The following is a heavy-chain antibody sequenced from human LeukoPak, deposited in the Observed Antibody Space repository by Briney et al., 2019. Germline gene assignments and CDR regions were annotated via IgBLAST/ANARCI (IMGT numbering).Heavy chain of an antibody. V-gene: IGHV5-51*01. J-gene: IGHJ4*02. D-gene: IGHD1-26*01. CDR3: ARRRDLYSGSYYPFDY. CDR2: IYPGDSDA. Sequence: GESLKISCKGSGYSFTTYWIGWVRQMPGKGLEWMGIIYPGDSDARYSPSFQGQVTILADKSISTAYLQWSSLKASDTAMYYCARRRDLYSGSYYPFDYRGQGTLVTVSS. CDR1: GYSFTTYW.